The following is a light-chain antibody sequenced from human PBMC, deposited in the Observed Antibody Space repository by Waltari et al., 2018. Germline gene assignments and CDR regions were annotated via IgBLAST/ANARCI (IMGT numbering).Light chain of an antibody. J-gene: IGLJ2*01. CDR1: SSEVGAYNY. V-gene: IGLV2-14*03. CDR3: ISYTTSDTMI. Sequence: QSALTQPASVSGSPGQSITISCTGTSSEVGAYNYVPWYQQHPGNVPKLIIYDVSHRPSGVSFRFSGSKSDNTASLTISGLQAEDEADYYCISYTTSDTMIFGGGTKLTVL. CDR2: DVS.